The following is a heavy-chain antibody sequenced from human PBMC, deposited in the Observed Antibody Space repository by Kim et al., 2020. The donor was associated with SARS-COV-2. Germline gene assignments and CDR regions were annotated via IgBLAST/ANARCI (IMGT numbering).Heavy chain of an antibody. Sequence: RVTISVDTSKNQFSLKLSSVTAADTAVYYCARGTSRVTIVGVGKEPQFDYWGQGTLVTVSS. J-gene: IGHJ4*02. CDR3: ARGTSRVTIVGVGKEPQFDY. D-gene: IGHD3-3*01. V-gene: IGHV4-34*01.